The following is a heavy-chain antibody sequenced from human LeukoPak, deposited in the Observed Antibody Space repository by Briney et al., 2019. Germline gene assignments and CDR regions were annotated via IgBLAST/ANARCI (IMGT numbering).Heavy chain of an antibody. V-gene: IGHV3-23*01. J-gene: IGHJ5*02. CDR1: GFTFSSYA. CDR2: ISGSGGST. CDR3: AKGVHKVRGVISPWFDP. D-gene: IGHD3-10*01. Sequence: GGSLRLSCAASGFTFSSYAMSWVRQAPGKGLEWVSAISGSGGSTYYADSVKGRFTISRDNSKSTLYLQMNSLRAEDTAVYYCAKGVHKVRGVISPWFDPWGQGTLVTVSS.